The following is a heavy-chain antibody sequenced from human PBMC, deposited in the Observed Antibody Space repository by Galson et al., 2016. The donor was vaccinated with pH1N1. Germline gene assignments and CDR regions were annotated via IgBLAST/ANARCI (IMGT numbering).Heavy chain of an antibody. D-gene: IGHD3-16*01. CDR1: GFIFSNAW. J-gene: IGHJ4*02. Sequence: SLRLSCAASGFIFSNAWMSWVRQAPGKGLEWVGRIKSKTDGGTTDYAAPVKGRFTLSRDDSKNTLYLQMNSLKIEDTAVYYCRGLNDNWGQGTLVTVSS. V-gene: IGHV3-15*01. CDR2: IKSKTDGGTT. CDR3: RGLNDN.